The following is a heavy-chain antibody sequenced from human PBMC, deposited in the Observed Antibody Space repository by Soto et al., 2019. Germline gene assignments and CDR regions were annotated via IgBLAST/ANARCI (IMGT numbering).Heavy chain of an antibody. J-gene: IGHJ4*02. D-gene: IGHD6-19*01. CDR2: ISGSGDST. CDR3: AKERSSGWSFDY. V-gene: IGHV3-23*01. CDR1: GFTFSTYA. Sequence: EVQLLESGGGLVQPGGSLRLSCAASGFTFSTYAMNWVRQAPGEGLEWVSGISGSGDSTYYADSVKGRFTVSIDNSKNTLYLQMNSLRGEETAVFYCAKERSSGWSFDYWGQGTLVTVSP.